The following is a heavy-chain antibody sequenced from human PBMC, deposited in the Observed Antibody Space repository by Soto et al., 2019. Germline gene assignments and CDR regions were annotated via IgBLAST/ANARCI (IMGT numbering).Heavy chain of an antibody. CDR3: ARGPNSDWYGTDY. D-gene: IGHD6-19*01. Sequence: GGSLRLSCAASGFAFSTHWMHWVRQVPGKGLEWVARINSGGTTTSYADSVKGRFTISRDDAKNTLYLQMNSLRAEDTAVYYCARGPNSDWYGTDYWGQGTLVTVSS. V-gene: IGHV3-74*01. CDR2: INSGGTTT. J-gene: IGHJ4*02. CDR1: GFAFSTHW.